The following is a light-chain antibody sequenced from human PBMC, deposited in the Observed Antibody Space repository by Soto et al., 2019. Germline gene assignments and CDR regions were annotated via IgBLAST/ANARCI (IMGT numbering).Light chain of an antibody. V-gene: IGKV3-15*01. CDR2: GAS. J-gene: IGKJ4*01. CDR1: QSVGSN. CDR3: QQYNNWPLT. Sequence: EIVMTQPPATLSVSPGESATLSCRASQSVGSNLAWYQQKAGQAPRLLIYGASTRATGIPARFSGSGSGTEFTLTISSLQSEDFAVYYCQQYNNWPLTFGGGTKVQIK.